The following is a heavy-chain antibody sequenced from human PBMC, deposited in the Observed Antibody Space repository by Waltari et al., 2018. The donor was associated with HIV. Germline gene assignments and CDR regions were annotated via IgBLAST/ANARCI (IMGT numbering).Heavy chain of an antibody. CDR1: GFPFRSYS. D-gene: IGHD5-12*01. CDR2: ISISSTYI. J-gene: IGHJ4*02. CDR3: ARGRDIVATWRDYFDY. Sequence: EVQLVESGGGLVKPGGSLRLSCEASGFPFRSYSMNWVRQAPGKGLECVSSISISSTYIYYADSVKGRFTISRDNAKNSLYLQMNSLRAEDTAVYYCARGRDIVATWRDYFDYWGQGTLVTVSS. V-gene: IGHV3-21*01.